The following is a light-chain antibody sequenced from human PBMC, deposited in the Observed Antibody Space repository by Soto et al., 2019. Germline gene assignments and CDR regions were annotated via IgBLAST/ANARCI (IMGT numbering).Light chain of an antibody. V-gene: IGKV1-5*03. CDR2: KAS. J-gene: IGKJ1*01. Sequence: DTQMTQFPSTLSASVGDRVTITCRASQSLNNWLAWYQQKPGNAPKLLIYKASNLESGVPSRFSGSGSGTEFTLTISSLQPDDLATYYCQQYNSYSWTFGQGTKVEIK. CDR1: QSLNNW. CDR3: QQYNSYSWT.